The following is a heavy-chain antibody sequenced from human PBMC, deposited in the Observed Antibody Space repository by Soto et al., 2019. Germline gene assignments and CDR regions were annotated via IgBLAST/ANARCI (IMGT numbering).Heavy chain of an antibody. V-gene: IGHV4-30-2*06. CDR1: GASLSSGGLS. CDR2: IYYPGLT. D-gene: IGHD6-13*01. Sequence: QLQLQESGSGLLKPSQTLSLNCSVSGASLSSGGLSWNWLRQSPGRGLEWIGYIYYPGLTYYNPSLKSRVSMSLDTSENQVSLSLSSVTAADSAVYYCARGKRSKTATAGTGWFDPWGPGTLVTVSS. J-gene: IGHJ5*02. CDR3: ARGKRSKTATAGTGWFDP.